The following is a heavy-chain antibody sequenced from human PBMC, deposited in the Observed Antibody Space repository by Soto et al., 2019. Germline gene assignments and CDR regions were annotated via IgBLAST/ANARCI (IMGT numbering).Heavy chain of an antibody. CDR2: ICAYNGNT. D-gene: IGHD2-15*01. CDR1: GYTFTSYG. Sequence: ASVKVSCKASGYTFTSYGISWVRQAPGQGLEWMGWICAYNGNTNYAQKLQGRVTMTTDTSTSTAYMELRSLRSDDTAVYYCARDLLPPNTVVIDALAISGQGTMV. J-gene: IGHJ3*02. V-gene: IGHV1-18*01. CDR3: ARDLLPPNTVVIDALAI.